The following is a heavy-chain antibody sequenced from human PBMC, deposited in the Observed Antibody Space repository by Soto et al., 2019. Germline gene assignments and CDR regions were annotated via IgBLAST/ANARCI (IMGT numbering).Heavy chain of an antibody. J-gene: IGHJ3*02. CDR2: IIPIFGTA. V-gene: IGHV1-69*13. Sequence: GASVKVSCKTSGYTFPGHYIHWVRQVPGQGLEWMGGIIPIFGTANYAQKCRGRVTITADESTSTAYMQLSSLRSEDKAVYYCARGNEGELSHDAFYIWGQGTMVTVSS. CDR1: GYTFPGHY. D-gene: IGHD1-1*01. CDR3: ARGNEGELSHDAFYI.